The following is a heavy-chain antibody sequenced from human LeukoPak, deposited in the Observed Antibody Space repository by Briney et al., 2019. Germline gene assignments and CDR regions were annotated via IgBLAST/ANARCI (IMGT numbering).Heavy chain of an antibody. Sequence: GGPLRLSCAASGFTFSSYAMSWVRQAPGKGLEWVSAISGSGGSTYYADSVKGRFTISRDNSKNTLYLQMNSLRAEDTAVYYCAKGVYCSSTSCYLVSAFRSWGQGTLVTVSS. CDR1: GFTFSSYA. CDR3: AKGVYCSSTSCYLVSAFRS. D-gene: IGHD2-2*01. J-gene: IGHJ4*02. CDR2: ISGSGGST. V-gene: IGHV3-23*01.